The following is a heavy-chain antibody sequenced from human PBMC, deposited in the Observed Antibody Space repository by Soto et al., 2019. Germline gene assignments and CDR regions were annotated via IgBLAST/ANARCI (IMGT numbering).Heavy chain of an antibody. Sequence: GGSLRLSCAASGFTFRNYAMSWVRQAPGKGLERVSAITDGGDTPYYADSVKGRFTISRDNSKNTLYLQLNSLRAADTAVYYCAKRVEYSSSTHYFDYWGQGTLVTVSS. CDR1: GFTFRNYA. D-gene: IGHD6-6*01. CDR3: AKRVEYSSSTHYFDY. J-gene: IGHJ4*02. V-gene: IGHV3-23*01. CDR2: ITDGGDTP.